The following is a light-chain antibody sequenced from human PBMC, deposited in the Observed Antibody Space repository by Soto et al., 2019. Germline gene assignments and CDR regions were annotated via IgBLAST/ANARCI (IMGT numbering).Light chain of an antibody. CDR3: SSYTTGSTLYV. J-gene: IGLJ1*01. CDR2: EVS. V-gene: IGLV2-14*01. Sequence: QSVLAQPASVSGPPGQSITISCTGSSNDIGAYKYVSWYQQYPGKAPKLIIFEVSNRPSGVSNRFSGSKSGNTASLTIAGLQAEDEADYHCSSYTTGSTLYVFGGGTKVTVL. CDR1: SNDIGAYKY.